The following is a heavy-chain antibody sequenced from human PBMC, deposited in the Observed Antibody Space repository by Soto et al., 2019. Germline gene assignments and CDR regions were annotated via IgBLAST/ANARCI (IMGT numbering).Heavy chain of an antibody. CDR2: IYGGGTT. CDR1: GFTVSRNY. CDR3: ARHVGFYWYFDL. Sequence: GGSLRLSCAASGFTVSRNYMSWVRQAPGKGLEWVSVIYGGGTTHYADSVKGRFTISTDNSKDTLYLQMNSLRVDDTAMYYCARHVGFYWYFDLWGRGTLVTVSS. D-gene: IGHD1-26*01. V-gene: IGHV3-66*04. J-gene: IGHJ2*01.